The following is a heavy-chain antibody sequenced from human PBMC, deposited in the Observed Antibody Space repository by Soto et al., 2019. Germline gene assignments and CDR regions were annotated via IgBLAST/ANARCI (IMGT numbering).Heavy chain of an antibody. V-gene: IGHV4-30-4*01. CDR1: GGSISSGDYY. D-gene: IGHD2-15*01. CDR2: IYYTGST. J-gene: IGHJ5*02. Sequence: QVQLQESGPGPVKPSQTLSLSCSVSGGSISSGDYYWSWIRQPPGKGLEWIGYIYYTGSTYYNPSLKSRVTISVDTSKNQFSLNLSSVTAADTALYYCARVGYCSGDTCYLAWFDPWGRGTQVTVSS. CDR3: ARVGYCSGDTCYLAWFDP.